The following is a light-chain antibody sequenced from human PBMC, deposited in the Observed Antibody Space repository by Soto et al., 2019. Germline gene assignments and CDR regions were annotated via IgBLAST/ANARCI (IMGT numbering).Light chain of an antibody. Sequence: EVVLPQSPATLSLSPGARATLSCRASQSVSSYLAWYQQKPGQAPRLLIYDASNRATGIPARFSGSGSGTDFTLTISSLEPEDFAVYYCQQRSNWPITFGQGTRLEIK. CDR3: QQRSNWPIT. CDR2: DAS. CDR1: QSVSSY. J-gene: IGKJ5*01. V-gene: IGKV3-11*01.